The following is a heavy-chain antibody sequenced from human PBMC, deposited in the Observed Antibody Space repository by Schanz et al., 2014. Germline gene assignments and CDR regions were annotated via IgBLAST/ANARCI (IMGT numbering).Heavy chain of an antibody. Sequence: QVQLQESGPGLEKPSETLSLTCTVSGGSISGYYWTWVRQSPGKGLEWIGYIYSSGSTNYNPSLEGRVTISVDTSKTQFALNLSSVTAADTAVYYCARLGVGDKAYYYYGTDVWGQGTTVLVSS. CDR3: ARLGVGDKAYYYYGTDV. V-gene: IGHV4-59*08. CDR2: IYSSGST. D-gene: IGHD1-26*01. J-gene: IGHJ6*02. CDR1: GGSISGYY.